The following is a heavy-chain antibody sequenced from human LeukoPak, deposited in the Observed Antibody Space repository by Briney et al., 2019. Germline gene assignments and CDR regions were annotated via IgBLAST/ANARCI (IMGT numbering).Heavy chain of an antibody. CDR1: GYSFTSYW. J-gene: IGHJ1*01. V-gene: IGHV5-51*01. CDR2: IYPGDSDT. Sequence: GESLKISCEGSGYSFTSYWIGWVRRMPGKGLEWMGIIYPGDSDTRYSPSFQGQVTISADKSLTTAYLQWSSLKASDTAMYYCARGFGSTWLEYWGQGTLVSVSS. D-gene: IGHD6-13*01. CDR3: ARGFGSTWLEY.